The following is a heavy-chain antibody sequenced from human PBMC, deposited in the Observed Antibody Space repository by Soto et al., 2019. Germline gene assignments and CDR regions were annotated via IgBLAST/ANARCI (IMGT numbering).Heavy chain of an antibody. CDR3: ARDGQSLAPYALDV. J-gene: IGHJ6*02. CDR1: GFTFSGHA. Sequence: QVQVVESGGGVVQPGRSLRLSYTASGFTFSGHAMHWVRQPPGKGLEWVAQIWYEGSNKYYADSVKGRFTISRDNSKNTLYVQMDSLRVEDTAVYYCARDGQSLAPYALDVWGQGTSVTVSS. CDR2: IWYEGSNK. D-gene: IGHD6-19*01. V-gene: IGHV3-33*01.